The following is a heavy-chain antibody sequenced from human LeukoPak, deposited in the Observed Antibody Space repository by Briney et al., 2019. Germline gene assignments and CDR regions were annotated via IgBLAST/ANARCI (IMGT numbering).Heavy chain of an antibody. Sequence: ASVKVSCKASGYTFTSYDINWVRQATGQGLEWMGWMNPNSGNTGYAQKFQGRVTMTRNTSISTAYMELSSLRSEDTAVYYCARDPPGRPYSSSSYGWGQGTLVTVSS. CDR2: MNPNSGNT. V-gene: IGHV1-8*02. J-gene: IGHJ4*02. D-gene: IGHD6-6*01. CDR1: GYTFTSYD. CDR3: ARDPPGRPYSSSSYG.